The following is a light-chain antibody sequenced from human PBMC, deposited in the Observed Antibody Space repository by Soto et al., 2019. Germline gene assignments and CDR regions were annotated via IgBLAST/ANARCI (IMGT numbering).Light chain of an antibody. CDR3: CSYTSSSIRV. V-gene: IGLV2-14*01. CDR1: SSDVGGYNH. Sequence: QSALTQPASVSGSPGQSITISCTGTSSDVGGYNHVSWYHQHPGKAPKLIIYEVRNRPSGVSNRLSGSKSGNTASLTISGLQADDEADYYCCSYTSSSIRVFGGGTKLTVL. J-gene: IGLJ3*02. CDR2: EVR.